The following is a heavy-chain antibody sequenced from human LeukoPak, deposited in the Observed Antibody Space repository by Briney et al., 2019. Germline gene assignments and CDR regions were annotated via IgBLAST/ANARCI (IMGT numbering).Heavy chain of an antibody. CDR3: ARQVYGSGSYYNAHYYFDY. CDR1: GRSFSGYY. J-gene: IGHJ4*02. V-gene: IGHV4-39*01. Sequence: PSETLSLTCAVYGRSFSGYYWGWIRQPPGKGLEWIGSIYYSGSTYYNPSLKSRVTISVDTSKNQFSLKLSSVTAADTAVYYCARQVYGSGSYYNAHYYFDYWGQGTLVTVSS. D-gene: IGHD3-10*01. CDR2: IYYSGST.